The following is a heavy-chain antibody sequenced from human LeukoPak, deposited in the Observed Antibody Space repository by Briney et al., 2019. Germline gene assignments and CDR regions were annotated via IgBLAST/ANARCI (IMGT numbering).Heavy chain of an antibody. CDR3: ARRGGDFWSGYFDY. V-gene: IGHV4-38-2*01. Sequence: SETLSLTCAVSGYSNSSGYYWGWIRQPPGKGLEWIGSIYHSGSTYYNPSLKSRVTISVDTSKNQFSLKLSSVTAADTAVYYCARRGGDFWSGYFDYWGQGTLVTVSS. J-gene: IGHJ4*02. D-gene: IGHD3-3*01. CDR1: GYSNSSGYY. CDR2: IYHSGST.